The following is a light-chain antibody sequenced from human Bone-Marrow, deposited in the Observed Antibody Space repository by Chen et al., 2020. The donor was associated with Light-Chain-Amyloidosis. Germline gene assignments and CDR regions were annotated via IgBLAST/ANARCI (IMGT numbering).Light chain of an antibody. V-gene: IGLV3-21*02. CDR3: QVWDSSSDRPV. CDR1: NIGSTS. J-gene: IGLJ3*02. Sequence: SYVLTQPSSVSVAPGQTATIACGGNNIGSTSVHWYQQTPGQAPLLVVYDDSDRPSGIPERLSGSNSGNTATLTISRVEAGDEADDYCQVWDSSSDRPVFGGGTKLTGL. CDR2: DDS.